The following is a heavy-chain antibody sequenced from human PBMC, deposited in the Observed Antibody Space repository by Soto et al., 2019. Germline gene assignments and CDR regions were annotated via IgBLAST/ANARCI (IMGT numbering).Heavy chain of an antibody. CDR1: VGSITTGGYY. V-gene: IGHV4-31*03. J-gene: IGHJ4*02. D-gene: IGHD2-15*01. CDR3: ARTKCSGGSCYSWSLEY. CDR2: RYYSEST. Sequence: TLSLTCTFSVGSITTGGYYWSWIGQLPGKGLEWIGHRYYSESTYYNPSLKSRVSISLDTSKNQFSLKMSFVTAADTAMYYCARTKCSGGSCYSWSLEYWGQGTPVSVSS.